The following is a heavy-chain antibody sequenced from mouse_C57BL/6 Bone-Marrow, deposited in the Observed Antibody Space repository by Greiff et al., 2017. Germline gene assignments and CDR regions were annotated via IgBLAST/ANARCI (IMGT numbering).Heavy chain of an antibody. V-gene: IGHV5-4*01. CDR2: ISDGGSYT. CDR3: AREGYGYWFDY. CDR1: GFTFSSYA. D-gene: IGHD2-2*01. J-gene: IGHJ2*01. Sequence: EVMLVGSGGGLVKPGGSLKLSCAASGFTFSSYAMSWVRQTPEKRLEWVATISDGGSYTYYPDNVKGRFTISRDNAKNNLYLQMSHLKSEDTAMYYCAREGYGYWFDYWGQGTTLTVSS.